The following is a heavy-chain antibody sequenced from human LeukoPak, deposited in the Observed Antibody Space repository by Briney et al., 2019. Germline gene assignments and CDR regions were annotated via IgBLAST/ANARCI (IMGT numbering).Heavy chain of an antibody. J-gene: IGHJ4*02. CDR1: GFTFSSYA. Sequence: GGSLRLSCAASGFTFSSYAMRWVRQAPGKGLEWVAVISYDGSNKYYADSVKGRFTISRDNSKNTLYLQMNSLRAEDTAVYYCAREGDYYDSSGYLDYWGQGTLVTVSS. CDR3: AREGDYYDSSGYLDY. D-gene: IGHD3-22*01. V-gene: IGHV3-30*04. CDR2: ISYDGSNK.